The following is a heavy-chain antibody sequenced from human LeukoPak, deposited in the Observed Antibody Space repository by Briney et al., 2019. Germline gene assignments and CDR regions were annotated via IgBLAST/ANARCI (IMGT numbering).Heavy chain of an antibody. CDR2: INTDGSTT. Sequence: GGSLRLSCAASGFTFSSYWMHWVRQAPGKGLVWVSRINTDGSTTTYAASVKGRFTISRDNAKNTLYLQMDSLRAEDTAMYYCARGTGSYYSLGYWGQGTLVTVSS. V-gene: IGHV3-74*01. J-gene: IGHJ4*02. CDR3: ARGTGSYYSLGY. D-gene: IGHD1-26*01. CDR1: GFTFSSYW.